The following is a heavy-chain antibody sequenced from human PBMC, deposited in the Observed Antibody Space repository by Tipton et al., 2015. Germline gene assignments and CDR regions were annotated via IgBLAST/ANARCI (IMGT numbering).Heavy chain of an antibody. J-gene: IGHJ5*02. CDR1: GGSVSSGTYY. D-gene: IGHD2-21*02. Sequence: TLSLTCTVSGGSVSSGTYYWSWIRQPPGKGLEWIGYISYSGSTKYNPSLKSRVTISVDTSKNQFSLNLNSVTAADTAVYYCTKFNCGGDCYSYRGWFDPWGQGTLVTVSS. CDR3: TKFNCGGDCYSYRGWFDP. V-gene: IGHV4-61*01. CDR2: ISYSGST.